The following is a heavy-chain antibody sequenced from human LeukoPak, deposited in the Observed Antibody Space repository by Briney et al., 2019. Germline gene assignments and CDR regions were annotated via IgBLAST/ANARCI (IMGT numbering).Heavy chain of an antibody. J-gene: IGHJ3*02. CDR1: EGTFSNSA. D-gene: IGHD6-13*01. CDR3: ARGGSSWSSDAFDI. Sequence: ASVKVSCKASEGTFSNSAISWVRQAPGQGLEWMGIINRSGGSTSYAQKFQGRVTMTRDMSTSTVYMELSSLRSEDTAVYYCARGGSSWSSDAFDIWGQGTMVTVSS. V-gene: IGHV1-46*01. CDR2: INRSGGST.